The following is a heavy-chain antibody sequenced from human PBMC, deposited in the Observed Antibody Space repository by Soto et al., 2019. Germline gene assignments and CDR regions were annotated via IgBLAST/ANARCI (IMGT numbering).Heavy chain of an antibody. CDR1: GGSLSGYY. CDR2: INHSGST. D-gene: IGHD1-26*01. CDR3: ARSRVSGGRRCCSDI. V-gene: IGHV4-34*01. Sequence: SETLSLTCAVYGGSLSGYYWSWIRQPPRKGLEWIGDINHSGSTNYNPSLKSRVTISVDTSKNQFSLNLSSVTAADTAVYYCARSRVSGGRRCCSDIWGQGTMVTVS. J-gene: IGHJ3*02.